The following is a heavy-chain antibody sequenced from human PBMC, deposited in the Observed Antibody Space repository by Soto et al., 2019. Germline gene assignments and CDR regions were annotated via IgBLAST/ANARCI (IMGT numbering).Heavy chain of an antibody. CDR2: IIPIFGTA. J-gene: IGHJ6*02. CDR3: ARDPDCISTSCYCGCGMDV. D-gene: IGHD2-2*01. Sequence: QVQLVQSGAEVKKPGSSVKVSCKASGGTFSSYAISWVRQAPGQGLEWMGGIIPIFGTANYAQKFQGRVTIPADESTSTAYMELSSLRSEDTAVYYCARDPDCISTSCYCGCGMDVWDQGTTVTVSS. CDR1: GGTFSSYA. V-gene: IGHV1-69*12.